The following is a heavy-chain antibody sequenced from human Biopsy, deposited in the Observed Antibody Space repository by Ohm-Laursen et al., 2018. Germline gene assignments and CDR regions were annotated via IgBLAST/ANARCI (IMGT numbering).Heavy chain of an antibody. Sequence: SLRLSCASSGFIFRVYCLTWVCQAPGKGLERVGNIHRFIISTDNAKYSLYLQMNSLRVEDTAVYYCARGLTVLNYFYGLDLWGQGTTVTVTS. J-gene: IGHJ6*02. CDR2: I. V-gene: IGHV3-7*01. CDR3: ARGLTVLNYFYGLDL. CDR1: GFIFRVYC. D-gene: IGHD4-17*01.